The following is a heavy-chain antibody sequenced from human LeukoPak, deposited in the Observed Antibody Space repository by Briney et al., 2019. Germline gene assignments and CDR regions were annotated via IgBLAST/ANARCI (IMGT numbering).Heavy chain of an antibody. J-gene: IGHJ3*01. CDR2: IKSKTAGGTT. Sequence: GGSLRLSCAASGFTFSNTWMNWVRQAPGKGLEWVGRIKSKTAGGTTDYAAPVKGRFTISRDDSKNMVYLQLNSLKTEDTGVYYCARDWYHALDFWGQGTMVTVSS. D-gene: IGHD3-9*01. V-gene: IGHV3-15*07. CDR1: GFTFSNTW. CDR3: ARDWYHALDF.